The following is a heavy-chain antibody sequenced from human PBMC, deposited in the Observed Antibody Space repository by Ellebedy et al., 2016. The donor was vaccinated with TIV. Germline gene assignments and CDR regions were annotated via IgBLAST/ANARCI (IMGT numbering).Heavy chain of an antibody. CDR1: GFTFSSYA. J-gene: IGHJ4*02. CDR3: ARDPADY. V-gene: IGHV3-48*02. Sequence: GESLKISCAASGFTFSSYAMNWVRQAPGKGLEWVSHISTSGYTKYYAESVNGRFTISRDNAKNSLYLQMNSLRDEDTAVYYCARDPADYWGQGTLVTVSS. CDR2: ISTSGYTK.